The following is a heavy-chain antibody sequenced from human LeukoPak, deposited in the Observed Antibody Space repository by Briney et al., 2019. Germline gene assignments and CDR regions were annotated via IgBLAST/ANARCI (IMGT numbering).Heavy chain of an antibody. V-gene: IGHV3-21*01. D-gene: IGHD6-13*01. CDR3: ARDVEAGDSSSWYYYYHYGMDV. CDR2: ISSSSSYI. J-gene: IGHJ6*02. Sequence: PGGSLRLSCAASGFTFSSYSMNWVRQAPGKGLEWVSSISSSSSYIYYADSVKGRFTISRDNAKNSLYLQMNSLRAEDTAVYYCARDVEAGDSSSWYYYYHYGMDVWGQGTTVTVSS. CDR1: GFTFSSYS.